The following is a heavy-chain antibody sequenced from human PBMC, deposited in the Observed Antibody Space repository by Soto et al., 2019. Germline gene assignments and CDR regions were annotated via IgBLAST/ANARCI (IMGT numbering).Heavy chain of an antibody. Sequence: PSETLSLTCAVYGGSFSGYYWSWIRQPPGKGLEWIGEINHSGSTNYNPSLKSRVTISVDTSKNQFSLKLSSVTAADTAVYYCARGPYRHTAMGPGSWFDPWGQGTLVTVS. CDR2: INHSGST. J-gene: IGHJ5*02. D-gene: IGHD5-18*01. CDR1: GGSFSGYY. CDR3: ARGPYRHTAMGPGSWFDP. V-gene: IGHV4-34*01.